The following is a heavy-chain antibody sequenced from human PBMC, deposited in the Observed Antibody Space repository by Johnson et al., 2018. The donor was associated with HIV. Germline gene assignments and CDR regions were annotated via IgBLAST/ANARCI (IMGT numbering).Heavy chain of an antibody. Sequence: VKLVESGGGVVRPGGSLRLSCAASGFTFDDYGMNWIRQAPGKGLEWVSAISGSGGSTYYADSVKGRFTISKDNSRNTLFLHMNSLRADDTAVYYCAIGRGEFPRHAFDIWGQGTMVTVSS. J-gene: IGHJ3*02. CDR3: AIGRGEFPRHAFDI. V-gene: IGHV3-23*04. CDR2: ISGSGGST. CDR1: GFTFDDYG. D-gene: IGHD3-10*01.